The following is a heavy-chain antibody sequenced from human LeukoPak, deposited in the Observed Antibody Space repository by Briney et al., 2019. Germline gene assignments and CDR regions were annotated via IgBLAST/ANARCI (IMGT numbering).Heavy chain of an antibody. J-gene: IGHJ4*02. Sequence: SGGTFIRYAISWVGQAPGEGREGMGGIIPIFGIANNAQKFRGRVTITADKSTTTAYMELSSLRSEDTAVYYCARRADYGGNLGDYWGQGTLVTVSS. D-gene: IGHD4-23*01. V-gene: IGHV1-69*17. CDR1: GGTFIRYA. CDR2: IIPIFGIA. CDR3: ARRADYGGNLGDY.